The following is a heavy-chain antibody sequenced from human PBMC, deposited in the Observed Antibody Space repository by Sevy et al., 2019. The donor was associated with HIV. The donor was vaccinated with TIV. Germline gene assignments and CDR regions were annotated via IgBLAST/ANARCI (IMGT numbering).Heavy chain of an antibody. D-gene: IGHD6-13*01. Sequence: GGSLRLSCAASGFTFSSYWMSWVRQAPGRGLEWVANIKQGGSERNYVHSVMGRFSISRDNAKKSLYLQMNSLRAEDSAVYYCARDTAAGFDYWGQGTLVTVSS. CDR2: IKQGGSER. V-gene: IGHV3-7*01. J-gene: IGHJ4*02. CDR3: ARDTAAGFDY. CDR1: GFTFSSYW.